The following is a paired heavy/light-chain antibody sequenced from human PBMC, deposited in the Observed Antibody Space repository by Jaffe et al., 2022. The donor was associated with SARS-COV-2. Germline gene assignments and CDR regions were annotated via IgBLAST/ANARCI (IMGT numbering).Light chain of an antibody. CDR3: QQYYSYPTT. Sequence: AIRMTQSPSSFSASTGDRVTITCRASQGISSYLAWYQQKPGKAPKLLIYAASTLQSGVPSRFSGSGSGTDFTLTISCLQSEDFATYYCQQYYSYPTTFGGGTKVEIK. CDR2: AAS. J-gene: IGKJ4*01. CDR1: QGISSY. V-gene: IGKV1-8*01.
Heavy chain of an antibody. CDR3: ARGYVVVPAAALYYYYMDV. J-gene: IGHJ6*03. CDR1: GYTFTSYY. Sequence: QVQLVQSGAEVKKPGASVKVSCKASGYTFTSYYMHWVRQAPGQGLEWMGIINPSGGSTSYAQKLQGRVTMTRDTSTSTVYMELSSLRSEDTAVYYCARGYVVVPAAALYYYYMDVWGKGTTVTVSS. V-gene: IGHV1-46*04. CDR2: INPSGGST. D-gene: IGHD2-2*01.